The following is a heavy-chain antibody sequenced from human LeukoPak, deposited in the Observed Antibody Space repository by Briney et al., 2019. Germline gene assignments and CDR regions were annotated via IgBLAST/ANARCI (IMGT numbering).Heavy chain of an antibody. CDR2: IYYSGST. J-gene: IGHJ3*02. CDR3: ARETLGYCSGGSCSDAFDI. D-gene: IGHD2-15*01. Sequence: SETLSLTCTVSGGSISSYYWSWIRQPPGKGLEWIGYIYYSGSTNYNPSLKSRVTISVDTSKNQFSLKLSSVTAADTAVYYCARETLGYCSGGSCSDAFDIWGQGTMVTVSS. V-gene: IGHV4-59*01. CDR1: GGSISSYY.